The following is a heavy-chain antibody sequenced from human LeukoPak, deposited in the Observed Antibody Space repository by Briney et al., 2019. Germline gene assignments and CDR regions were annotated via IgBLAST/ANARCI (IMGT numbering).Heavy chain of an antibody. J-gene: IGHJ4*02. D-gene: IGHD6-6*01. CDR2: INHSGST. CDR1: GGSFSGYY. V-gene: IGHV4-34*01. Sequence: SETLSLTCAVYGGSFSGYYWSWIRQPPGKGLEWIGEINHSGSTNYNPSLKSRVTISVDTSKNQFSLKLSSVTAADTAEYYCARIRIAAAGFDYWGQGTLVTVSS. CDR3: ARIRIAAAGFDY.